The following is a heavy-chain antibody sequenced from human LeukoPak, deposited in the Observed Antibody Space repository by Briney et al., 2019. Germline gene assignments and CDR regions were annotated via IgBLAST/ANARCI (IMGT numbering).Heavy chain of an antibody. J-gene: IGHJ5*02. Sequence: SETLSLTCTVSGGSISSSSYYWGWIRQPPGKGLEWIGSIYYSGSTYYNPSLKSRVAISADTSKSQFSLKLSSLTAADTAVYYCARLPKVPVELLSESWGQGTLVTVSS. CDR2: IYYSGST. CDR3: ARLPKVPVELLSES. D-gene: IGHD3-10*01. CDR1: GGSISSSSYY. V-gene: IGHV4-39*01.